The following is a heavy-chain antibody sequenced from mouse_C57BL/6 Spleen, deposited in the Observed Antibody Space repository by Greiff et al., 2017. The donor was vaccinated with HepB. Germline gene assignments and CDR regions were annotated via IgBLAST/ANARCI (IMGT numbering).Heavy chain of an antibody. CDR3: ARYYYGSSSYYYAMDY. V-gene: IGHV14-2*01. Sequence: EVMLVESGAELVKPGASVKLSCTASGFNIKDYYMHWVKQRTEQGLEWIGRIDPEDGETKYAPKFQGKATITADTSSNTAYLQLSSLTSEDTAVYYCARYYYGSSSYYYAMDYWGQGTSVTVSS. CDR1: GFNIKDYY. D-gene: IGHD1-1*01. CDR2: IDPEDGET. J-gene: IGHJ4*01.